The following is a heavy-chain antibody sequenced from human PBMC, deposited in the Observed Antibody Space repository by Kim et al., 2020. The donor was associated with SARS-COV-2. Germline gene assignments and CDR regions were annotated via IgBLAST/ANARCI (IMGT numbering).Heavy chain of an antibody. V-gene: IGHV4-34*01. D-gene: IGHD2-2*01. Sequence: SETLSLTCAVYGGSFSGYYWSWIRQPPGKGLEWIGEINHSGSTNYNPSLKSRVTISVDTSKNQFSLKLSSVTAADTAVYYCARGRAAAYYYYGMDVWGQGTTVTVSS. J-gene: IGHJ6*02. CDR3: ARGRAAAYYYYGMDV. CDR2: INHSGST. CDR1: GGSFSGYY.